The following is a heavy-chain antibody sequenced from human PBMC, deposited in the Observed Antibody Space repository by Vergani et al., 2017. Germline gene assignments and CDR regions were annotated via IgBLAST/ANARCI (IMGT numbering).Heavy chain of an antibody. J-gene: IGHJ4*02. V-gene: IGHV3-13*04. Sequence: EVQLVESGGGLVQPGGSLRLSCAASGFTFSSYDMHWVRQATGKGLEWVSAIGTAGDTYYSGSVKGRFTITRENAKNSLYLQMNSLRDEDTAVYYCGREGRALAYSSSSGGNDYWGQGTLVTVSS. CDR2: IGTAGDT. CDR1: GFTFSSYD. D-gene: IGHD6-6*01. CDR3: GREGRALAYSSSSGGNDY.